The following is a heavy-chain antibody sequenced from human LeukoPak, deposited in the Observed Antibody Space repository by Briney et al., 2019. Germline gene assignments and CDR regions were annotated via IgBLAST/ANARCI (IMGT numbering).Heavy chain of an antibody. CDR2: ISSSSSYI. J-gene: IGHJ5*02. CDR3: ARGGYCSSTSCYPSWFDP. Sequence: PGGSLRLSCAASGFTFSSYSMNWVRQAPGKGLEWVSSISSSSSYIYYADSVKGRFTISRDNAKNSLYLQMNSLRAEDTAVYYCARGGYCSSTSCYPSWFDPWGQGTLVTVSS. D-gene: IGHD2-2*01. CDR1: GFTFSSYS. V-gene: IGHV3-21*01.